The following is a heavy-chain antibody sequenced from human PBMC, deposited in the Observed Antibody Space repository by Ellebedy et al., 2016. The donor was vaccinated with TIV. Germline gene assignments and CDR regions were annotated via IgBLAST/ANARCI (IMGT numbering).Heavy chain of an antibody. CDR2: IYSGGST. V-gene: IGHV3-53*01. Sequence: GGSLRLXXAASGFTVSSNYMSWVRQAPGKGLEWVSVIYSGGSTYYADSVKGRFTISRDNSKNTLYLQMNSLRAEDTAVYYCAKAKAPGVSAFDIWGQGTMVTVSS. D-gene: IGHD1-14*01. CDR1: GFTVSSNY. CDR3: AKAKAPGVSAFDI. J-gene: IGHJ3*02.